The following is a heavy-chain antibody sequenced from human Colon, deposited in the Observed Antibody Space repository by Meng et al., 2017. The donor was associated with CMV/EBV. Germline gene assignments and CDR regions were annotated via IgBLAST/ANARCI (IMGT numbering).Heavy chain of an antibody. V-gene: IGHV3-48*03. D-gene: IGHD6-13*01. CDR2: ISGSGSLI. J-gene: IGHJ6*02. CDR1: DFSFNDYE. CDR3: ARRNSSSWYRNYYHAMDV. Sequence: LSLSCAGSDFSFNDYEMNWVRQAPGRGLEWISSISGSGSLIYYADSVRGRFTISRDNAKKSLYLQMNSLRAEDTAVYYCARRNSSSWYRNYYHAMDVWGQGTTVTVSS.